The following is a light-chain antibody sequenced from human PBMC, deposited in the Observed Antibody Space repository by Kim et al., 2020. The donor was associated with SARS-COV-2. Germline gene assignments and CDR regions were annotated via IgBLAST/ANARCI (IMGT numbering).Light chain of an antibody. CDR2: DAS. Sequence: IVLTQSPGTLSLSPGERATLSCRTSQTINSNYLAWFQQKPGQAPRLLIHDASSRAPGIPDRFSGGGSGTDFTLTISRVEPEDFAVYYCQQYGAAPDTFGQGTRLEI. V-gene: IGKV3-20*01. CDR3: QQYGAAPDT. CDR1: QTINSNY. J-gene: IGKJ2*01.